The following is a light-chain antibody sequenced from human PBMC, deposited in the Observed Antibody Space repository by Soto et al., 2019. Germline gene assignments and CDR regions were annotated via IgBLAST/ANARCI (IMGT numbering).Light chain of an antibody. V-gene: IGKV1-5*03. CDR2: KAS. CDR1: ERISSW. Sequence: DIQVTQSPSTLSASVGDRVTITCRASERISSWLAWYRQKPGKVPKLLIYKASSLESGVPSRFSGSGSGTEFTLTISSLQPDDFATYYCQQYNSHPWTFGQGPKVDIK. CDR3: QQYNSHPWT. J-gene: IGKJ1*01.